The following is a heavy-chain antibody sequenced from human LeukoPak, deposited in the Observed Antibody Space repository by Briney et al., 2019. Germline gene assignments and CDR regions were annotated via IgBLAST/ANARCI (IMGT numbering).Heavy chain of an antibody. CDR1: GFTFSSYS. V-gene: IGHV3-23*01. CDR2: VSGSGAYT. J-gene: IGHJ4*02. Sequence: HPGGSLRLSCAASGFTFSSYSMAWVRRAPGRGLEWVSAVSGSGAYTPYSDSVKGRFTISRDNSKNTLYLQMNSLRAEDTAVYYCARDNGAAAGNWGQGTLVTVSS. CDR3: ARDNGAAAGN. D-gene: IGHD6-13*01.